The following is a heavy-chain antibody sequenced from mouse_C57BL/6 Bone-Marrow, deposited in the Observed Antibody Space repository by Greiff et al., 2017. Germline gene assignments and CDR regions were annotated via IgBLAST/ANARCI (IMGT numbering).Heavy chain of an antibody. D-gene: IGHD2-1*01. J-gene: IGHJ2*01. V-gene: IGHV1-85*01. CDR2: IYPRDGST. CDR1: GYTFTSYD. Sequence: LVASGPELVKPGASVKLSCKASGYTFTSYDINWVKQRPGQGLEWIGWIYPRDGSTKYNEKFKGKATLTVDTSSSTAYMELHSLTSEDSAVYFCARSVIYFLDYWGQGTTLTVSS. CDR3: ARSVIYFLDY.